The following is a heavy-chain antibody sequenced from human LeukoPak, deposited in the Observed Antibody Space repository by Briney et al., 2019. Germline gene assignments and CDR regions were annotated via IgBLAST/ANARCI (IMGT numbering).Heavy chain of an antibody. D-gene: IGHD1-1*01. CDR3: ARRNDAYGMDV. Sequence: SETLSLTCAVSGGSISSNYWSWIRQPPGEGLEWIGYNYYSGSTNYNPSLKSRVTISVDTSMNQFSLKLSSVTAADTAVYYCARRNDAYGMDVWGQGTTVTVSS. CDR1: GGSISSNY. V-gene: IGHV4-59*08. J-gene: IGHJ6*02. CDR2: NYYSGST.